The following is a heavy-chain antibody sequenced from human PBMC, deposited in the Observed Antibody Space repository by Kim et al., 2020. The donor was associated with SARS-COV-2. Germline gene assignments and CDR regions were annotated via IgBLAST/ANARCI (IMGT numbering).Heavy chain of an antibody. CDR3: ARHRWGGDGMVRGVIPDNWFDP. D-gene: IGHD3-10*01. J-gene: IGHJ5*02. CDR1: GYSFTSYW. CDR2: IYPGDSDT. Sequence: GESLKISCKGSGYSFTSYWIGWVRQMPGKGLEWMGIIYPGDSDTRYSPSFQGQVTISADKSISTAYLQWSSLKASDTAMYYCARHRWGGDGMVRGVIPDNWFDPWGQGTLVTVSS. V-gene: IGHV5-51*01.